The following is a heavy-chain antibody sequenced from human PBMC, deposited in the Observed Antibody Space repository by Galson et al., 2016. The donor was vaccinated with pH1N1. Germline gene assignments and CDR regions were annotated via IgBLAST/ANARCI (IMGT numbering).Heavy chain of an antibody. CDR1: GGSISSSSYY. CDR2: IYYSGST. D-gene: IGHD3-10*01. CDR3: ARRGNGEFLYYFDS. J-gene: IGHJ4*02. Sequence: ETLSLTCTVSGGSISSSSYYWDWIRQPPGKGLEWIGSIYYSGSTYYNPSLKSRVTISVDTSKNQFSLKLSSVTAADTAVYYCARRGNGEFLYYFDSWGQGTLVTVSS. V-gene: IGHV4-39*01.